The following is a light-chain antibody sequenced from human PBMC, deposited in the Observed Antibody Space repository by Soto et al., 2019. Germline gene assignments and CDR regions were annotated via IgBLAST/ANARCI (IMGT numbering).Light chain of an antibody. CDR3: TSYTSSSTYV. Sequence: QSALTQPASVSGSPGQSITVSCTGTSSDVGGYDYVSWYQQHPGNAPKLLISDVTNLPSGVSNRFSGSKSGNTASLTISGLQTEDEADYYCTSYTSSSTYVFGTGTKVTVL. CDR1: SSDVGGYDY. V-gene: IGLV2-14*01. CDR2: DVT. J-gene: IGLJ1*01.